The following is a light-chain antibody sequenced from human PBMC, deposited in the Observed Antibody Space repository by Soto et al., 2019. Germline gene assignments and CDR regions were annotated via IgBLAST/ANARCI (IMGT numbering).Light chain of an antibody. CDR2: KAS. V-gene: IGKV1-5*03. CDR1: QRISSW. CDR3: KQYDSNFLA. J-gene: IGKJ1*01. Sequence: DIQMTQSPSTLSASVGDRVTITCRASQRISSWLAWYQQKPGKAPKLLIYKASSLESGVPSRFSGSGSGTEFTLTISSLQPDDFAAYYCKQYDSNFLAFGPGTKVEIK.